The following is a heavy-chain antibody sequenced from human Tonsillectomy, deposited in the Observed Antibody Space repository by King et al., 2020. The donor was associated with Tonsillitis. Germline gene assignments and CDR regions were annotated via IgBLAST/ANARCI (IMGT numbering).Heavy chain of an antibody. J-gene: IGHJ4*02. D-gene: IGHD4-23*01. Sequence: VQLQESGPGLVKPSQTLSLTCTVSGGSISSGGYYWDWIRQHPGKGLEWIGDIYNSGSAYYNPSLNGRVTISVDTSKNQFSLKLSSVTAADTAVYYCARGVDYGGHEFDSWGQGTLVTVSS. CDR3: ARGVDYGGHEFDS. V-gene: IGHV4-31*03. CDR2: IYNSGSA. CDR1: GGSISSGGYY.